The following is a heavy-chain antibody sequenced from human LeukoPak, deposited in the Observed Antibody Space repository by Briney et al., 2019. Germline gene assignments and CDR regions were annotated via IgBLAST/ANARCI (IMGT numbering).Heavy chain of an antibody. CDR1: GFTFSSYW. V-gene: IGHV4-34*01. CDR2: INHSGST. Sequence: GSLRLSCAASGFTFSSYWMTWVRQPPGKGLEWIGEINHSGSTNYNPSLKSRVTISVDTSKNQFSLKLSSVTAADTAVYYCARAGAYCGGDCSPREDYFDYWGQGTLVTVSS. J-gene: IGHJ4*02. CDR3: ARAGAYCGGDCSPREDYFDY. D-gene: IGHD2-21*02.